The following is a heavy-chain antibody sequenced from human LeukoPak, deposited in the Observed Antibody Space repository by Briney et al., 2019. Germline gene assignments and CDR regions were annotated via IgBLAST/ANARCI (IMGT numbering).Heavy chain of an antibody. CDR3: ASRISTGNYFFDY. CDR1: GFTFSNYW. D-gene: IGHD3-9*01. Sequence: GGSLRLSCAASGFTFSNYWMFWVRQVPGKGLVWVSRINADGSSTTYADSVKGRFTISRDNAKNTLYLQMNSLRAEDTAVYYCASRISTGNYFFDYWGQGTLVTVSS. CDR2: INADGSST. V-gene: IGHV3-74*01. J-gene: IGHJ4*02.